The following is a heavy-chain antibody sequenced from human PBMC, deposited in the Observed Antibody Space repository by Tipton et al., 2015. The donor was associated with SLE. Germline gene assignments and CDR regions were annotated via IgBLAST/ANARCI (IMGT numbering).Heavy chain of an antibody. CDR1: GDSIGNFH. CDR3: ARLGLGCANCWYYFDH. CDR2: VYDSGNT. V-gene: IGHV4-59*08. D-gene: IGHD2-21*01. Sequence: GLVKPSETLSLTCAVSGDSIGNFHWSWIRKPPGKGLEWLGDVYDSGNTNSNPSLKSRLTVSVDTSKNQFSLKRSSVTAADTAVYYCARLGLGCANCWYYFDHWGQGALVLVSS. J-gene: IGHJ4*02.